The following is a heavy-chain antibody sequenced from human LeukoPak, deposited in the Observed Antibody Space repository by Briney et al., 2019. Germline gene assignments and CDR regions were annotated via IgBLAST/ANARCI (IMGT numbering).Heavy chain of an antibody. CDR2: MNPNSGNT. CDR1: GYTFTSYD. D-gene: IGHD1-26*01. V-gene: IGHV1-8*01. J-gene: IGHJ4*02. CDR3: TRVYGSADY. Sequence: GASVKVSCKASGYTFTSYDINWVRQATGQGLEWMGWMNPNSGNTGYAQKFQGRVTITRNTSTTTTYMELSSLRSEDTAAYYCTRVYGSADYWGQGTLVTVSS.